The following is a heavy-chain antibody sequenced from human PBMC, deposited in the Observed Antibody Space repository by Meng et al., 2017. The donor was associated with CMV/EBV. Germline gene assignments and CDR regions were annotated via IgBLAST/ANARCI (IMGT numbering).Heavy chain of an antibody. D-gene: IGHD3-3*01. CDR3: ARGRFWSGYQRRGYYYDMDV. CDR1: GYTFTSYD. J-gene: IGHJ6*02. CDR2: MNPNSGNT. Sequence: ASVKVSCKASGYTFTSYDINWVRQATGQGLEWMGWMNPNSGNTGYAQKFQGRVTMTRNTSISTAYMELSSLRSEDTAVYYCARGRFWSGYQRRGYYYDMDVWGQGTTVTVSS. V-gene: IGHV1-8*01.